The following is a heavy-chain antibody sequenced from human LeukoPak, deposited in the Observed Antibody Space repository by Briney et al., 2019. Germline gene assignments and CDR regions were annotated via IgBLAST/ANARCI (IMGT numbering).Heavy chain of an antibody. Sequence: GGSLRLSCAASGFTVSSNYMSWVRQAPGKGLEWVSVIYSGGSTYYADSVKGRFTISRDNSKNTLYLQMNSLRAEDTAVYYCAKSDDFWSGFLPGYWGQGTLVTVSS. V-gene: IGHV3-53*01. CDR3: AKSDDFWSGFLPGY. CDR2: IYSGGST. J-gene: IGHJ4*02. CDR1: GFTVSSNY. D-gene: IGHD3-3*01.